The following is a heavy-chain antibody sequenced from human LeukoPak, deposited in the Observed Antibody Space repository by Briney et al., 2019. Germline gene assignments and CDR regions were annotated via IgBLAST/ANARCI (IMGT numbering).Heavy chain of an antibody. D-gene: IGHD3-22*01. CDR1: GLSFGDFG. Sequence: GGSLRLSCAASGLSFGDFGMSWVSQAPGKGLEWVSGINWNGVGTSYIDSVKGRFTVSRDNAKNSLYLQMNSLRGEDTALYFCARGRYDISTVHRFFYYGMDVWGQGTPVTVSS. J-gene: IGHJ6*02. V-gene: IGHV3-20*04. CDR3: ARGRYDISTVHRFFYYGMDV. CDR2: INWNGVGT.